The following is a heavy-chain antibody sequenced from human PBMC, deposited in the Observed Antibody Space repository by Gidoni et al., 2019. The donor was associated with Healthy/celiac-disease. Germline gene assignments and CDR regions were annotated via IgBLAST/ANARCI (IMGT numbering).Heavy chain of an antibody. V-gene: IGHV1-8*01. CDR3: ARGRIAARLWWFDP. D-gene: IGHD6-6*01. Sequence: QVQLLQSGAELKKPAAAVKVSCKASGYTVTSYDINWVRQATGQGLEWMGWMNPNSGNTGYAQKFQGRVTMTRNTSISTAYMELSSLRSEDTAVYYCARGRIAARLWWFDPWGQGTLVTVSS. J-gene: IGHJ5*02. CDR2: MNPNSGNT. CDR1: GYTVTSYD.